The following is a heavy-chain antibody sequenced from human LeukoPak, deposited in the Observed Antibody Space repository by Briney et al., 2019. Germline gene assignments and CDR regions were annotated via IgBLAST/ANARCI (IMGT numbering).Heavy chain of an antibody. D-gene: IGHD3-3*01. V-gene: IGHV1-69*05. Sequence: ASVKVSCKASGGTFSSYAISWVRQAPGQGLEWMGGIIPIFGTANYAQKFQGRVTIITDESTSTAYMELSSLRSEDTAVYYCARSRYDFWSGYYRYYYMDVWGKGTTVTVSS. J-gene: IGHJ6*03. CDR1: GGTFSSYA. CDR3: ARSRYDFWSGYYRYYYMDV. CDR2: IIPIFGTA.